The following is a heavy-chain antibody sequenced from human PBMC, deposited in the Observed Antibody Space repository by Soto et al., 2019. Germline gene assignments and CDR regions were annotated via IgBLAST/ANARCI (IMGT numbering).Heavy chain of an antibody. V-gene: IGHV1-3*01. J-gene: IGHJ5*02. D-gene: IGHD6-19*01. CDR2: INAGNGNT. Sequence: ASVKVSCKASGYAFTSYAMHWVRQAPGQRLEWMGWINAGNGNTKYSQKLQGRVTITRDTSASTAYMELSSLRSEDTAVYYCARGVAGPLHWFDPWGQGTLVTVSS. CDR3: ARGVAGPLHWFDP. CDR1: GYAFTSYA.